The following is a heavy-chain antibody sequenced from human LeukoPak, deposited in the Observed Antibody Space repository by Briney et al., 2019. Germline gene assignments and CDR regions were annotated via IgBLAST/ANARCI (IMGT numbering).Heavy chain of an antibody. J-gene: IGHJ5*02. D-gene: IGHD3-3*01. CDR3: ARVIDFWSGPTINYWFDP. V-gene: IGHV4-59*01. CDR2: IYYSGST. CDR1: GGSISSYY. Sequence: SETLSLTCTVSGGSISSYYWSWIRQPPGTGLEWNGYIYYSGSTNYNPSLKSRVTISVDTSKNQFSLKLSSVTAADTAVYYCARVIDFWSGPTINYWFDPWGQGTLVTVSS.